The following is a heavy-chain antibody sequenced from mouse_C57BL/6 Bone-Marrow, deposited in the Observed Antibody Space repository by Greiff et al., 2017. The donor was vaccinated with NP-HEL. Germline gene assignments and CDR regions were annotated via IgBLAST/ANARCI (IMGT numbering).Heavy chain of an antibody. CDR1: GFTFSSYA. CDR2: ISSGGDYI. D-gene: IGHD4-1*01. J-gene: IGHJ2*01. V-gene: IGHV5-9-1*02. Sequence: EVHLVESGEGLVKPGGSLKLSCAASGFTFSSYAMSWVRQTTEKRLEWVAYISSGGDYIYYADTVKGRFTISRDNARNTLYLQMSSLKSEDTAMYYCTRGEEYWDDYFDYWGQGTTLTVSS. CDR3: TRGEEYWDDYFDY.